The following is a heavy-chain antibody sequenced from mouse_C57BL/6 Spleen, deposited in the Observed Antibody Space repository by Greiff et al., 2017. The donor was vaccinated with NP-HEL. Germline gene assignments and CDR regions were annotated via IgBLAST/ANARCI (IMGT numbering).Heavy chain of an antibody. CDR1: GFTFSSYG. D-gene: IGHD2-4*01. J-gene: IGHJ4*01. CDR2: ISSGGSYT. Sequence: EVKLVESGGDLVKPGGSLKLSCAASGFTFSSYGMSWVRQTPDKRLEWVATISSGGSYTYYPDSVKGRFTISRDNAKNTLYLQMSSLKSEDTAMYYCARQYDYDVGYAMDYWGQGTSVTVSS. CDR3: ARQYDYDVGYAMDY. V-gene: IGHV5-6*02.